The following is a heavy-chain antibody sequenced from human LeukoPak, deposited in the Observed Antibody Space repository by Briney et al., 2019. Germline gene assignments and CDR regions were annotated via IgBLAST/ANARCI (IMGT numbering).Heavy chain of an antibody. V-gene: IGHV4-59*01. D-gene: IGHD3-22*01. J-gene: IGHJ4*02. CDR2: IYYSGST. CDR3: ARVTGYMIEDYFDY. CDR1: GGSISSYY. Sequence: PSETLSLTCTVSGGSISSYYWSWIRQPPGKGLEWIGYIYYSGSTNYNSSLKSRVTISVDTSKNQFSLRLSSVTAADTAVYYCARVTGYMIEDYFDYWGQGILVTVSS.